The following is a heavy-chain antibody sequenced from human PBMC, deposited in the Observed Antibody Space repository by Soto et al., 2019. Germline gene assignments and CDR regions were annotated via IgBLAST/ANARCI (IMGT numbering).Heavy chain of an antibody. CDR3: ARKRGTNYDFWRTNWFDP. Sequence: PSETLSLTCAVYGGSFSGYYWSWIRQPPGKGLEWIGEINHSGSTNYNPSLKSRVTISVDTSKNQFSLKLSSVTAADTAVYYCARKRGTNYDFWRTNWFDPWGQGTLVTVS. CDR2: INHSGST. V-gene: IGHV4-34*01. CDR1: GGSFSGYY. J-gene: IGHJ5*02. D-gene: IGHD3-3*01.